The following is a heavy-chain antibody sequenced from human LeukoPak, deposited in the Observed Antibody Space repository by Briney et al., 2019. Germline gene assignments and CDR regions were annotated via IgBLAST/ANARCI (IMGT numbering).Heavy chain of an antibody. D-gene: IGHD3-22*01. CDR3: ARVNSGTYYYDSSGYYYFDY. J-gene: IGHJ4*02. CDR2: IYTSGST. CDR1: GGSISSYY. V-gene: IGHV4-4*07. Sequence: SETLSLTCTVSGGSISSYYWSWIRQPAGKGLEWIGRIYTSGSTNYNPSLKSRVTMSVDTSKNQFSLKLSSVTAADTAVYYCARVNSGTYYYDSSGYYYFDYWGQGTLVTVSS.